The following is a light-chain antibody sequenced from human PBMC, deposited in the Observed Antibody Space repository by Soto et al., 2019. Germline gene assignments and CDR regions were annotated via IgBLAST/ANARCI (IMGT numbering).Light chain of an antibody. CDR2: KAS. CDR1: QTISSW. CDR3: QQYNSYPWT. Sequence: DIQMTQSPSTLSGSVGDRFTITCRASQTISSWLAWYQQKPGKAPKLLIYKASTLKSGVPSRFSGSGSGTEFTLTISSLQPDDFATHYCQQYNSYPWTFGQGTTVDIK. V-gene: IGKV1-5*03. J-gene: IGKJ1*01.